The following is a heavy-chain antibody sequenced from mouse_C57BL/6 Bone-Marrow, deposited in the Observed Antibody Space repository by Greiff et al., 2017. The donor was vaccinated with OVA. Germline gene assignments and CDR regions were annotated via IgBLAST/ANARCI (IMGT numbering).Heavy chain of an antibody. V-gene: IGHV7-1*01. D-gene: IGHD2-3*01. CDR3: ARDAIYDGYKRAMDY. J-gene: IGHJ4*01. CDR1: GFTFSDFY. Sequence: EVKLMESGGGLVQSGRSLRLSCATSGFTFSDFYMEWVRQAPGKGLEWIAASRNKANDYTTEYSASVKGRFIVSRDTSQSILYLQMNALRAEDTAIYYCARDAIYDGYKRAMDYWGQGTSVTVSS. CDR2: SRNKANDYTT.